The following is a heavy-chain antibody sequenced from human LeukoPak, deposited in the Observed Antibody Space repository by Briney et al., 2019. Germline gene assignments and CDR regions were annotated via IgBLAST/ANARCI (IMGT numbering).Heavy chain of an antibody. CDR1: GYTFTSYG. CDR3: ARDSYSSSWYESYYYYMDV. CDR2: ISAYNGNP. D-gene: IGHD6-13*01. V-gene: IGHV1-18*01. Sequence: ASVKVSCKASGYTFTSYGISWVRQAPGQGLEWMGWISAYNGNPNYAQKLQGRVTMTTDTSTSTAYMELRSLRSDDTAVYYCARDSYSSSWYESYYYYMDVWGKGTTVTVSS. J-gene: IGHJ6*03.